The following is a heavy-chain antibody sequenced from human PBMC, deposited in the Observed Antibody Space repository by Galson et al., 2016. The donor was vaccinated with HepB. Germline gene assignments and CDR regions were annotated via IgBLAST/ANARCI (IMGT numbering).Heavy chain of an antibody. J-gene: IGHJ6*02. CDR3: AKRPYSYGWHYGMDV. V-gene: IGHV3-23*01. D-gene: IGHD5-18*01. CDR1: GFSFSSYA. Sequence: SLRLSCAASGFSFSSYAMSWVRQAPGKWLEWVSGITSGGTTYYADSVKGRFTISRDNSKNILYLQMKSLRDEDTAVYYCAKRPYSYGWHYGMDVWGQGTTVTVSS. CDR2: ITSGGTT.